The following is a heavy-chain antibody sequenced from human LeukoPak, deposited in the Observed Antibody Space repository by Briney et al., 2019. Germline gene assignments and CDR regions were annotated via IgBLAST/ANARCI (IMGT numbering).Heavy chain of an antibody. CDR3: ARRRVIVATRLGAFDI. Sequence: GESLEISCRGSGYSFTRQWIGWVRQVPGKGLEWMGIIHPGDSDTRYSPSFQGQVTISADKSISTAYLQWSSLKASDTAMYYCARRRVIVATRLGAFDIWGQGTMVTVSS. J-gene: IGHJ3*02. D-gene: IGHD5-12*01. CDR2: IHPGDSDT. V-gene: IGHV5-51*01. CDR1: GYSFTRQW.